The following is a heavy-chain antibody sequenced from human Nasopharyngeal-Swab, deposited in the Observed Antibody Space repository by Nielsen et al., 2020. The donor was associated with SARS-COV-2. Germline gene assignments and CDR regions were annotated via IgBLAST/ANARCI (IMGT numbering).Heavy chain of an antibody. Sequence: WIRQPPGKGLEWVAVISYDGSNKYYADSVKGRFTISRDNSKNTLYPQMNSLRAEDTAVYYCARTDSSGYYPVTYYYYGMDAWGQGTTVTVSS. CDR2: ISYDGSNK. J-gene: IGHJ6*02. CDR3: ARTDSSGYYPVTYYYYGMDA. V-gene: IGHV3-30-3*01. D-gene: IGHD3-22*01.